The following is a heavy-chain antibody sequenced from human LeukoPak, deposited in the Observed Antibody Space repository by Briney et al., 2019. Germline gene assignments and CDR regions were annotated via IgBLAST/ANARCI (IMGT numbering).Heavy chain of an antibody. CDR1: GFTFSSYW. CDR2: INSDGSST. V-gene: IGHV3-74*01. Sequence: GGSLRLSCAASGFTFSSYWMHWVRQAPGKGLVWVSRINSDGSSTRYADSVKGRFAISRDNAKNTLYLQMNSLRAEDAALYYCAKLAPLDGDYDYWGQGTLVTVSS. CDR3: AKLAPLDGDYDY. D-gene: IGHD4-17*01. J-gene: IGHJ4*02.